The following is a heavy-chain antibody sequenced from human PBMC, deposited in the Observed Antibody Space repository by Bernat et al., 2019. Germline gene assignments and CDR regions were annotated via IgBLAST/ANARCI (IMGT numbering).Heavy chain of an antibody. CDR2: ISAYNGNT. V-gene: IGHV1-18*01. J-gene: IGHJ1*01. CDR3: ARTYYYDSSGHAEYFQH. CDR1: GYTFSSYG. D-gene: IGHD3-22*01. Sequence: QVQLVQSGAEVKKPGASVKVSCKASGYTFSSYGISWVRQAPGQGLEWMGWISAYNGNTNYAQKLQGRVTMTTDTSTSTAYMELRSLRSDDTAVYYCARTYYYDSSGHAEYFQHWGPGTLVTVSS.